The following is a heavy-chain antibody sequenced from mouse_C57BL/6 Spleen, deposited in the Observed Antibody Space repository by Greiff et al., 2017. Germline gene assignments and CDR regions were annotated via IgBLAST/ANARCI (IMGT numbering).Heavy chain of an antibody. CDR3: ARWTTGAMDY. Sequence: VKLQQPGAELVRPGSSVKLSCKASGYTFTSYWMHWVKQRPIQGLEWIGNIDPSDSETHYNQKFKDKATLAVDKSSSTAYLQLSSLTSEDSAVYYCARWTTGAMDYWGQGTSVTVSS. CDR1: GYTFTSYW. V-gene: IGHV1-52*01. J-gene: IGHJ4*01. CDR2: IDPSDSET.